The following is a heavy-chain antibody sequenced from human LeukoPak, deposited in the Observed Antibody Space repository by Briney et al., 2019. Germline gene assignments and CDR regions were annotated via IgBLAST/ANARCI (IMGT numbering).Heavy chain of an antibody. V-gene: IGHV3-48*03. CDR1: GFTFSSYE. J-gene: IGHJ6*04. D-gene: IGHD3-10*02. Sequence: GGSLRLSFAAPGFTFSSYEMNGVRQAPGKGLGWVSYISSSGSTIYYADSVKGRFTISRDNAKNSLYLQMNSLRAEDTAVYYCAELGITMIGGVWGKGTTVTISS. CDR3: AELGITMIGGV. CDR2: ISSSGSTI.